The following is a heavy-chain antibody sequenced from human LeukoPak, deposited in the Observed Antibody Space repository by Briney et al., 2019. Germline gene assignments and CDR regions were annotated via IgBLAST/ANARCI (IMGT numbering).Heavy chain of an antibody. CDR2: ISGTSTSI. D-gene: IGHD2-2*01. J-gene: IGHJ6*03. Sequence: GGSLRLSCAASGFTFSSYEMNWVRQAPGKGLEWVSSISGTSTSIYYADSVKGRFTISRDNAKNSLYLQMNGLRAEDTAVYYCARSRKGYQLLSTNRDYYYMDVWGKGTTVTVSS. V-gene: IGHV3-21*01. CDR3: ARSRKGYQLLSTNRDYYYMDV. CDR1: GFTFSSYE.